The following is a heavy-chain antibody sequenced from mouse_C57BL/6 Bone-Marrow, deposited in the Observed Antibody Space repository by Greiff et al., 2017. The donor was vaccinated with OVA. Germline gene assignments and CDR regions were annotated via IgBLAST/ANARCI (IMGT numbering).Heavy chain of an antibody. J-gene: IGHJ3*01. Sequence: DVKLVESGPELVKPGASVKISCKASGYSFTGYYMNWVKQSPEKSLEWIGEINPSTGGTTYNQKFKAKATLTVDKSSSTAYMQLKSLTSEDSAVYYCARSRRGFAYWGQGTLVTVSA. CDR3: ARSRRGFAY. CDR1: GYSFTGYY. CDR2: INPSTGGT. V-gene: IGHV1-42*01.